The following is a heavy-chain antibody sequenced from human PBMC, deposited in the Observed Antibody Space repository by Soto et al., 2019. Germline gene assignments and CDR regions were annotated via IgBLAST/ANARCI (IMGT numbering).Heavy chain of an antibody. V-gene: IGHV4-39*07. D-gene: IGHD6-13*01. J-gene: IGHJ4*02. CDR3: ARYKAGTIDY. CDR2: IYYSGST. Sequence: PSETLSLTCTVSGGSISSSSYYWGCIRQPPGKGLEWIGSIYYSGSTYYNPSLKSRVTISVDTSKNQFSLKLSSVTAADTAVYYCARYKAGTIDYWGQGTLVTVSS. CDR1: GGSISSSSYY.